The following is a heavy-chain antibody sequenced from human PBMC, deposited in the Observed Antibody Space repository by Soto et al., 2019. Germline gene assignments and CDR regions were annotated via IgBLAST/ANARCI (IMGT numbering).Heavy chain of an antibody. CDR2: IYYSGST. D-gene: IGHD6-19*01. CDR1: AGSISSGGYY. CDR3: ARTAGSSGWYPHFYN. Sequence: SSETLSLTCTVSAGSISSGGYYWSWIRQHPGKGLEWIGYIYYSGSTYYNPSLKSRVTISVDTSKNQFSLKLSSVTAADTAVYYWARTAGSSGWYPHFYNWGQGTLGTVSS. J-gene: IGHJ4*02. V-gene: IGHV4-31*03.